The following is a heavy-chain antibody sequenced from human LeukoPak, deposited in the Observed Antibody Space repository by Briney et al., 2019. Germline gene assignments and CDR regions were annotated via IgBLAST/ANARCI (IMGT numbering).Heavy chain of an antibody. D-gene: IGHD6-19*01. CDR3: AKLRTLQWLTQTYYFDY. Sequence: GGSLRLSCAASGFTFSSYWMSWVRQAPGKGLEWVANIKQDGSEKYYVGSVKGRFTISRDNAKNSLYLQMNSLRAEDTAVYYCAKLRTLQWLTQTYYFDYWGQGTLVTVSS. J-gene: IGHJ4*02. CDR2: IKQDGSEK. V-gene: IGHV3-7*01. CDR1: GFTFSSYW.